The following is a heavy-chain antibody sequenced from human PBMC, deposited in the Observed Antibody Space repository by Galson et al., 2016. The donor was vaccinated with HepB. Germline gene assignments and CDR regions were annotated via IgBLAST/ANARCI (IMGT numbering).Heavy chain of an antibody. CDR2: IRSKTHGGTT. J-gene: IGHJ6*02. V-gene: IGHV3-49*04. Sequence: SLRLSCAASGFTFGDYAMSWVRQAPGTGLEWVGFIRSKTHGGTTEYAASVKGRFTISRDDSKSIAYLQMNSLKTEDTAVYYRTRRIFGDNGMDVWGQGTTVTVSS. CDR3: TRRIFGDNGMDV. D-gene: IGHD4-17*01. CDR1: GFTFGDYA.